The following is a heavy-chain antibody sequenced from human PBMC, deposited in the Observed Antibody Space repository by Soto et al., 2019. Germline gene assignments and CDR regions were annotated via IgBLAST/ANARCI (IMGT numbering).Heavy chain of an antibody. V-gene: IGHV4-38-2*01. D-gene: IGHD6-13*01. J-gene: IGHJ4*02. CDR2: TYYGASS. CDR1: GYSISSGYY. CDR3: VRVAGSASWYETDS. Sequence: SETLSLTCAVSGYSISSGYYWGWIRQPPGKRLWLLGTTYYGASSYYNPSLRSRITIVLDSSTNHLSLILSSVTAANAAVYFCVRVAGSASWYETDSWGQGILVTVSS.